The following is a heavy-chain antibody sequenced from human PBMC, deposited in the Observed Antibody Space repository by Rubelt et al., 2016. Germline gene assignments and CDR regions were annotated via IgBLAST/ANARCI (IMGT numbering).Heavy chain of an antibody. CDR1: GGSISSYY. CDR2: IYYSGST. Sequence: QVQLQESGPGLVKPSETLSLTCTVSGGSISSYYWSWIRQPPGKGLEWIGYIYYSGSTNYNPSLKSRVTIAVDTSKNQFSLKLSSVTAADTAVYYCAGGITIFGVASGYFDYWGQGTLVPVSS. CDR3: AGGITIFGVASGYFDY. V-gene: IGHV4-59*01. D-gene: IGHD3-3*01. J-gene: IGHJ4*02.